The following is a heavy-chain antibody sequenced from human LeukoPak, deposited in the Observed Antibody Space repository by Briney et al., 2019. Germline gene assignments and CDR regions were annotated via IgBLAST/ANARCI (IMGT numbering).Heavy chain of an antibody. V-gene: IGHV4-34*01. Sequence: SETLSLTCAVYGGSFSGYYWSWIRQPPGKGLEWIGEINHSGSTNYNPSLKSRVTISVDTSKNQFSLKLSSVTAADTAVYYCARGELEDIVVVVAATQRRYYFDYWGQGTLVTVSS. CDR3: ARGELEDIVVVVAATQRRYYFDY. CDR2: INHSGST. D-gene: IGHD2-15*01. J-gene: IGHJ4*02. CDR1: GGSFSGYY.